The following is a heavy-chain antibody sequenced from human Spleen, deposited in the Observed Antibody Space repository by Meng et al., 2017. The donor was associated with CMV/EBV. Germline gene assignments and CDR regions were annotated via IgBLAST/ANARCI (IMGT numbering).Heavy chain of an antibody. Sequence: GGSLRLSCAASGFTVSSNYVSWVRQAPGKGLEWVSVIYRGGNSNYADSVEGRFTISRDDSKNIVYLQMNSLRTEDTAVYYCARVQPDYFYYGLDVWGQGTSVTVSS. CDR3: ARVQPDYFYYGLDV. J-gene: IGHJ6*02. V-gene: IGHV3-53*01. CDR2: IYRGGNS. CDR1: GFTVSSNY. D-gene: IGHD2-2*01.